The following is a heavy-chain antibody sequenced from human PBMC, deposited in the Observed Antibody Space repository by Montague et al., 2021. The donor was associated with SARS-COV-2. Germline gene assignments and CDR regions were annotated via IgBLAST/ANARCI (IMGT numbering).Heavy chain of an antibody. CDR3: TRGAPGY. CDR2: ISHSGSA. CDR1: GGSFSDYK. J-gene: IGHJ4*02. V-gene: IGHV4-34*01. Sequence: SETLSLPCAVYGGSFSDYKWTWIRQSPGKGLEWLGQISHSGSANYNPSLKSRVTISVDTAKNQFSLKLPSVNVADTAVYYCTRGAPGYWGQGTLVTVSS.